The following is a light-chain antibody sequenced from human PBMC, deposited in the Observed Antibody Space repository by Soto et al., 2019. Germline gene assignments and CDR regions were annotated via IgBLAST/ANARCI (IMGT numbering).Light chain of an antibody. J-gene: IGLJ2*01. Sequence: QSALTQPASVSGSPGQSITISCTGTSSDVGSYNYVSWYQQHPGKAPKVLIYDVSNRPSGVSDRFSGSKSGNTASLTISGLQAEDEADYYCSSYTRSNTMVLGGGTKLTVL. CDR2: DVS. V-gene: IGLV2-14*01. CDR1: SSDVGSYNY. CDR3: SSYTRSNTMV.